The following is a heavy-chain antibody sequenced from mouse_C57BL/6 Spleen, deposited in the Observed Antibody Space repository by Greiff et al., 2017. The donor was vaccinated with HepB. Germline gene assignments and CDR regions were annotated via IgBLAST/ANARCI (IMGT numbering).Heavy chain of an antibody. CDR1: GYAFSSSW. J-gene: IGHJ3*01. CDR3: AREGGSSWFAY. CDR2: IYPGDGDT. D-gene: IGHD1-1*01. V-gene: IGHV1-82*01. Sequence: QVQLQQSRPELVKPGASVKISCKASGYAFSSSWMNWVKQRPGKGLEWIGRIYPGDGDTNYNGKFKGKATLTADKSSSTAYMQLSSLTSEDSAVYFCAREGGSSWFAYWGQGTLVTVSA.